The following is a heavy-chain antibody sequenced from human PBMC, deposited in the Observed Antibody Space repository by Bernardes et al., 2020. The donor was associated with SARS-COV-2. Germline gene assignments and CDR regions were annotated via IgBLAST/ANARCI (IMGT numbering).Heavy chain of an antibody. CDR3: ARFTGDATSIDY. CDR1: CYSTSRDRW. Sequence: SLTPAFPCYSTSRDRWWGWIRQPPGKGLEWIGFIHQNGRSYYNPSLKSRVTMSVDTSKNQFSLKLNFVTAVDAAVYFCARFTGDATSIDYWGQGTLVTVSS. V-gene: IGHV4-28*01. D-gene: IGHD7-27*01. CDR2: IHQNGRS. J-gene: IGHJ4*02.